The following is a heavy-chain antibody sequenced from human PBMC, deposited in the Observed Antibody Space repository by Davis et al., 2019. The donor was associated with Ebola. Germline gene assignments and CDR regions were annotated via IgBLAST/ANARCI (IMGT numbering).Heavy chain of an antibody. D-gene: IGHD2-2*01. CDR3: VKDSSLKYCSSTSCSKGSAFDI. CDR2: ITYNGVNT. CDR1: GFTFSTYA. J-gene: IGHJ3*02. V-gene: IGHV3-64D*06. Sequence: GESLKISCSGSGFTFSTYAMHWVRQAPGKGLEYVSSITYNGVNTYYTDSVKCRLTISRDNSKNTLFLQLSSLRPEDTAVYYCVKDSSLKYCSSTSCSKGSAFDIWGQGTMVTVSS.